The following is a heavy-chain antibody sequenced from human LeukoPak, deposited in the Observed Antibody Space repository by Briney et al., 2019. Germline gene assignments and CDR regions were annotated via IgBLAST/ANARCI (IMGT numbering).Heavy chain of an antibody. V-gene: IGHV3-30*02. CDR3: AKKLRIAVAGGAGYNWFDP. CDR2: IRYDGSNK. D-gene: IGHD6-19*01. CDR1: GFTFSSYG. J-gene: IGHJ5*02. Sequence: QAGGSLRLSCAASGFTFSSYGMHWVRQAPGKGLEWVAFIRYDGSNKYYADSVKGRFTISRDNSKNTLYLQMNSLRAEDTAVYYCAKKLRIAVAGGAGYNWFDPWGQGTLVTVSS.